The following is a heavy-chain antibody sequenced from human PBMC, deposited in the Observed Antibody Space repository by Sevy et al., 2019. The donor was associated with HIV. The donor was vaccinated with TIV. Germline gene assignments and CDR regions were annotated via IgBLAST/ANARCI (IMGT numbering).Heavy chain of an antibody. D-gene: IGHD4-17*01. CDR2: ISSDGSIP. Sequence: GGSLRLSCAASGFNFSSYWMHWVRQAPGKGLVWVSRISSDGSIPNYADSVKGRFTFSRDNAKNTVYLQMNSLRVEDTALYYCARAESVSTRNAMDVWGQGTTVIVSS. CDR1: GFNFSSYW. J-gene: IGHJ6*02. CDR3: ARAESVSTRNAMDV. V-gene: IGHV3-74*01.